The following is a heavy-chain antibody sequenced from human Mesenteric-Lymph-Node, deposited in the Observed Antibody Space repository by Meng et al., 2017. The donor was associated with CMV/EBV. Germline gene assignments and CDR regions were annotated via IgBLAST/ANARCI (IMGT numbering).Heavy chain of an antibody. CDR2: IYYSGST. J-gene: IGHJ4*02. Sequence: SETLSLTCTVSGASISSGGYYWSWIRQHPGKGLEWIGSIYYSGSTYYNPSLKSRVTISVDTSKNQFSLKLSSVTAADTAVYYCARRALTPYCSSTSCYEIDYWGQGTLVTVSS. CDR1: GASISSGGYY. D-gene: IGHD2-2*01. CDR3: ARRALTPYCSSTSCYEIDY. V-gene: IGHV4-39*01.